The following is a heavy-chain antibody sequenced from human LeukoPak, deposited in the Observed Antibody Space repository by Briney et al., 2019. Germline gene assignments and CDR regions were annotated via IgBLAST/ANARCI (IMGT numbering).Heavy chain of an antibody. CDR3: ARDVYPALGTTMGSVY. V-gene: IGHV1-18*01. CDR1: GYTFTSYG. D-gene: IGHD1/OR15-1a*01. Sequence: ASVKVSCKASGYTFTSYGITWVRQAPGQGLEWMGWISADNGNTNYAQKLQGRVTLTTDTSTSTAYMELRSLRSDDAAVYYCARDVYPALGTTMGSVYWGQGTLVTVSS. CDR2: ISADNGNT. J-gene: IGHJ4*02.